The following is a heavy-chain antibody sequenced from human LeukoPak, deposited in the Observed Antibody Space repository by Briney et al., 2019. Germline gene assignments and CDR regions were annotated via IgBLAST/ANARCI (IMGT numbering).Heavy chain of an antibody. D-gene: IGHD6-13*01. V-gene: IGHV3-23*01. Sequence: GTLRLSCSASGFIFSAYGMSWVRQAPGKGLEWVSGLSASGVSTYYADSVKGRFTISRDNSKNTLYLQMNSLRAGDTAVYYCARAAYSSTWYSRYFDLWGRGTLVTVSS. CDR3: ARAAYSSTWYSRYFDL. CDR2: LSASGVST. CDR1: GFIFSAYG. J-gene: IGHJ2*01.